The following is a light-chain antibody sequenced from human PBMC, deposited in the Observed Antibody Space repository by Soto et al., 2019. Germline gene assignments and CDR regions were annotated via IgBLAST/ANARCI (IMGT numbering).Light chain of an antibody. J-gene: IGLJ2*01. Sequence: QSALTQPASVSGCPGQSITISCTGTSSDIGSYDLVSWYQQHPARAPKLIIYEGSKRPSGVSMRFSGSKSGYTASLTISGLQAEDEADYFCCSYAGSITYVVFGGGTKLTVL. CDR3: CSYAGSITYVV. CDR2: EGS. V-gene: IGLV2-23*01. CDR1: SSDIGSYDL.